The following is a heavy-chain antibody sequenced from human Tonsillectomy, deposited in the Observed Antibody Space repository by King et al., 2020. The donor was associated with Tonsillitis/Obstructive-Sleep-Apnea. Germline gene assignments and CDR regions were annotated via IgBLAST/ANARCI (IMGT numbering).Heavy chain of an antibody. D-gene: IGHD2-2*01. CDR1: GFTFSSYA. CDR2: ISGSGDST. J-gene: IGHJ4*02. Sequence: VQLVESGGGLVQPGKSLRLSCAASGFTFSSYAMSWVRQAPGKGLEWVSTISGSGDSTYYADSVKGRFTISRDNSKNTLFLQMNSLRADDTALYYCAKLNGIVVVPAAIDYWGQGTLVTVSP. CDR3: AKLNGIVVVPAAIDY. V-gene: IGHV3-23*04.